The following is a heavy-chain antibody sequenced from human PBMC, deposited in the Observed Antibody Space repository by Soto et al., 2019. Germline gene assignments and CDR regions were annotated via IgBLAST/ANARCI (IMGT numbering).Heavy chain of an antibody. D-gene: IGHD3-22*01. CDR1: GFTVSSNY. J-gene: IGHJ1*01. V-gene: IGHV3-53*01. Sequence: EVPLVESGGGLIQPGGSLRLSCAASGFTVSSNYMSWVRQAPGKGLEWVSVIYSGGSTYYADSVKGRFTISRDNSKNTLYLQMNSLRAEDTAVYYCARDRVESGYPEYFQHWCQGTLVTVSS. CDR2: IYSGGST. CDR3: ARDRVESGYPEYFQH.